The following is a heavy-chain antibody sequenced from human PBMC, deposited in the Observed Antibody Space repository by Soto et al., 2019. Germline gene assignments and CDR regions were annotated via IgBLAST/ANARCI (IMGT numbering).Heavy chain of an antibody. CDR3: ARLSSGWYNYYYGMDV. Sequence: SETLSLTCAVYGGSFSGYYWSWIRQPPGKGLEWIGEINHSGSTNYNPSLKSRVTISVDTSRNQFSLKLSSVTAADTAVYYCARLSSGWYNYYYGMDVWGQGTTVT. V-gene: IGHV4-34*01. CDR2: INHSGST. D-gene: IGHD6-19*01. J-gene: IGHJ6*02. CDR1: GGSFSGYY.